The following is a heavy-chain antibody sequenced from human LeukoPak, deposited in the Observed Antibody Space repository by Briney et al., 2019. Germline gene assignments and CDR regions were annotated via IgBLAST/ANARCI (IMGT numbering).Heavy chain of an antibody. CDR1: GLTFSSYA. CDR2: ISYDGSNK. D-gene: IGHD3-16*01. J-gene: IGHJ4*02. CDR3: ARVAGSYAYYFDY. V-gene: IGHV3-30*04. Sequence: PGGSLRLSCAASGLTFSSYAMHWVRQAPGKGLEWVAVISYDGSNKYYADSVKGRFTISRDNSKNTLYLQMNSLRAEDTAVYYCARVAGSYAYYFDYWGQGTLVTVSS.